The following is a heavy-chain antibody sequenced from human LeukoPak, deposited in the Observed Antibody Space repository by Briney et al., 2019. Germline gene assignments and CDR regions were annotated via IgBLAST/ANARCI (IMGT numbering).Heavy chain of an antibody. J-gene: IGHJ1*01. D-gene: IGHD3-22*01. CDR2: IYYSGST. CDR1: GGFSSNYY. V-gene: IGHV4-59*01. Sequence: SETLSLTCTVSGGFSSNYYLSWIRQPPGKGLEWIGYIYYSGSTNYNPSLKSRVTISVDTSKNQFSLKLSSVTAADTAVYYCAGHDSSGTYFQHWGQGTLVTVSS. CDR3: AGHDSSGTYFQH.